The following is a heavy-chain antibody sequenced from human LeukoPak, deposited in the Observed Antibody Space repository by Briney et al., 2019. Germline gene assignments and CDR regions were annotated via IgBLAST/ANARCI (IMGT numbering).Heavy chain of an antibody. CDR1: GGSFSGYY. J-gene: IGHJ4*02. CDR3: ARVRLRWLYYFDY. V-gene: IGHV4-34*01. CDR2: INHSGST. Sequence: SETLSLTCAVYGGSFSGYYWSWIRQPPGKGLEWIGEINHSGSTNYNPSLKSRVTISVGTSKNQFSLKLSSVTAADTAVYYCARVRLRWLYYFDYWGQGTLVTVSS. D-gene: IGHD4-17*01.